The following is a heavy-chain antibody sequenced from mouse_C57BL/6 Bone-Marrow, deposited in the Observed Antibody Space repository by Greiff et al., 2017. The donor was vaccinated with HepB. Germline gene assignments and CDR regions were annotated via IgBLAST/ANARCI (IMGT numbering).Heavy chain of an antibody. CDR3: AREDHYYGSSLYWYFDV. J-gene: IGHJ1*03. Sequence: EVQLQESEGGLVQPGSSMKLSCTASGFTFSDYYMAWVRQVPEQGLEWVANINYDGSSTYYLDSLKSRFIISRDNAKNILYLQVSSLKSEDTATYYCAREDHYYGSSLYWYFDVWGKGTTVTVSS. CDR1: GFTFSDYY. CDR2: INYDGSST. D-gene: IGHD1-1*01. V-gene: IGHV5-16*01.